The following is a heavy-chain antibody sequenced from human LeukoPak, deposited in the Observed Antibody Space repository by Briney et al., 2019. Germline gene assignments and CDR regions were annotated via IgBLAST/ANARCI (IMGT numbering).Heavy chain of an antibody. Sequence: GGSLRLSCAASGVTFSSYWMHWVRQAPGKGLVWVSRINSDGNGISYADSVKGRFTISRDNAKNTLYLQMNSLRAEDTAVYYCARGNEYGMDVWGQGTTVTVSS. CDR2: INSDGNGI. D-gene: IGHD1-1*01. CDR1: GVTFSSYW. J-gene: IGHJ6*02. V-gene: IGHV3-74*01. CDR3: ARGNEYGMDV.